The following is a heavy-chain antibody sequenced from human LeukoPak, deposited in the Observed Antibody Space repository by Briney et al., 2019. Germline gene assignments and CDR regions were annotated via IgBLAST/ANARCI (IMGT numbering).Heavy chain of an antibody. Sequence: GGALRLSCAASGFTFSSYSMNWVRQAPGKGLEWVSSISSSSSYIYYADSVKGRFTISRDNAKNSLYLQMNSLRAEDTAVYYCARESITSDAFDIWGQGTMVTVSS. CDR2: ISSSSSYI. D-gene: IGHD3-10*01. J-gene: IGHJ3*02. CDR3: ARESITSDAFDI. V-gene: IGHV3-21*01. CDR1: GFTFSSYS.